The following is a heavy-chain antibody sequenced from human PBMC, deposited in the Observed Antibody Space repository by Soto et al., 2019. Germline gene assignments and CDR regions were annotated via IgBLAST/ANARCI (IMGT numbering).Heavy chain of an antibody. Sequence: PGGSLRLSCAASGFTFSSYAMSWVRQAPGKGLEWVSAISGSGGSTYYADSVKGRFTISRDNSKNTLYLQMNSLRAEDTAVYYCAKDPPLFTIFGVVPFDYWGQGTLVTVSS. D-gene: IGHD3-3*01. J-gene: IGHJ4*02. CDR2: ISGSGGST. CDR1: GFTFSSYA. CDR3: AKDPPLFTIFGVVPFDY. V-gene: IGHV3-23*01.